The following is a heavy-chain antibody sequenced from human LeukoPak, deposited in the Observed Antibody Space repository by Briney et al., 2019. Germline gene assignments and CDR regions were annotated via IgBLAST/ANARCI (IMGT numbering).Heavy chain of an antibody. Sequence: SETLSLTCSVSGGSISSRSYYWGWIRQPPGEGLEWIGSFHYSGSTYYNPSLKSRVTISEDTSKNQFSLKLSSVTAADTAVYYCARSFGSGTYSAFDIWGQGTMVTVSS. CDR3: ARSFGSGTYSAFDI. D-gene: IGHD3-10*01. CDR1: GGSISSRSYY. CDR2: FHYSGST. J-gene: IGHJ3*02. V-gene: IGHV4-39*01.